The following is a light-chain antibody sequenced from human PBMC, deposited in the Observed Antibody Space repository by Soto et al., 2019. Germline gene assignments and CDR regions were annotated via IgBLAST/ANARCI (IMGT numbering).Light chain of an antibody. Sequence: IQLTQSPSSLSASVGSRVTITCRASPDISSYLAWYQQRPGKAPKLLIYAASTLQSGAPSSFSGSGSGTDFTLTISSLQPEDFATYYWQQLNRYLWTFGQGTNVEIK. V-gene: IGKV1-9*01. CDR2: AAS. J-gene: IGKJ1*01. CDR1: PDISSY. CDR3: QQLNRYLWT.